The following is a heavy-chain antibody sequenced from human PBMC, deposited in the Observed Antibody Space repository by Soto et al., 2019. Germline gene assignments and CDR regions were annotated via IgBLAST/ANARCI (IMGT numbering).Heavy chain of an antibody. V-gene: IGHV4-39*02. CDR1: GGSITGTSYY. D-gene: IGHD2-2*01. Sequence: QLQLQESGPGLVKPSETLSLTCTVSGGSITGTSYYCSWIRQAPGKGLEWIGSIYYSGSTFYNPPLKSRVSMSLDSSKNVVSLKLSSVTAADTAVYYCVREGYCGSNSCNWFDPWGQGTLVTVSS. CDR2: IYYSGST. CDR3: VREGYCGSNSCNWFDP. J-gene: IGHJ5*02.